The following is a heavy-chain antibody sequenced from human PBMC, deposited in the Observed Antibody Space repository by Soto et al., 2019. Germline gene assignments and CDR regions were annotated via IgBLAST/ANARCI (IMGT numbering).Heavy chain of an antibody. D-gene: IGHD3-10*01. CDR2: ISSSSSYI. CDR3: ARDIGEMSAV. CDR1: GFTFSSST. V-gene: IGHV3-21*06. Sequence: GGSLRLSCTGSGFTFSSSTMTWVRQGPGKGLEWVSSISSSSSYIYFADSLKGRFTISRDNAKNSLYLQMNSLRAEDTAVYYCARDIGEMSAVWG. J-gene: IGHJ6*03.